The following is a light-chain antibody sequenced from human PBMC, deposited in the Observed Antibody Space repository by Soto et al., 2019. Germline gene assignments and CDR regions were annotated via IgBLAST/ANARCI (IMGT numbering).Light chain of an antibody. Sequence: DIVLTQSPLSLPVTPGEPASISCRSSQSLLHSNGHNYLEWYLQKPGQSPQLLIYLGSNRASGVPDGFSGSGSGTAFTLRISRVEADDVGVYYCMQALQSWTFGQGTKVEIK. J-gene: IGKJ1*01. CDR1: QSLLHSNGHNY. V-gene: IGKV2-28*01. CDR2: LGS. CDR3: MQALQSWT.